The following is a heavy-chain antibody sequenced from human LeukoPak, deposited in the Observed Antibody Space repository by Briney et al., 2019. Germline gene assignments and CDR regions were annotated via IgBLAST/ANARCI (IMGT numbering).Heavy chain of an antibody. CDR3: ASQVDSMAGTHFDV. CDR2: IYYSGIA. V-gene: IGHV4-39*02. D-gene: IGHD6-19*01. J-gene: IGHJ4*02. Sequence: SETLSLTCTVSSGSIGSSNYYWGWIRQPPGKGLEWIVSIYYSGIAYYNPTLKSRVTISVYASKSHFSLRLSSVAAADTAVYYCASQVDSMAGTHFDVWGLGTLVPVSS. CDR1: SGSIGSSNYY.